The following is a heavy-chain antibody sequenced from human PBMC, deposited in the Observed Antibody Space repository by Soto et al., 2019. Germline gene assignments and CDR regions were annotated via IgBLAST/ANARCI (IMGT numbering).Heavy chain of an antibody. V-gene: IGHV3-72*01. CDR2: SRNRASSYTT. CDR1: GFTFSDHY. Sequence: GGSLRLSCAASGFTFSDHYMDWVRQAPGKGLEWVGRSRNRASSYTTEYAASVKGRFTISRDDSKNSLYLQMNSLKTEDTAVYYCAVNYYDSSGSSPWGQGTLVTVSS. J-gene: IGHJ5*02. D-gene: IGHD3-22*01. CDR3: AVNYYDSSGSSP.